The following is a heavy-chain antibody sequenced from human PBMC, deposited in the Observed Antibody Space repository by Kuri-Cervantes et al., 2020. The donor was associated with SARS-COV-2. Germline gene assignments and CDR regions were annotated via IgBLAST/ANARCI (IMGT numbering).Heavy chain of an antibody. V-gene: IGHV4-4*02. D-gene: IGHD6-19*01. CDR1: GGSISNSNW. CDR2: IYHSGST. J-gene: IGHJ6*02. CDR3: AREGIAVAGHYYGMDV. Sequence: SETLSLTCAVSGGSISNSNWWSWVRQPPGKGPEWIGEIYHSGSTNYNPSLKSRVTISVDKSKNQFSLKLSSVTAADTAVYYCAREGIAVAGHYYGMDVWGQGTTVTVSS.